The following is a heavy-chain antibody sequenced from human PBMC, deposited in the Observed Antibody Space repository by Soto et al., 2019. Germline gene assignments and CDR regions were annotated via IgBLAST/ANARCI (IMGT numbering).Heavy chain of an antibody. Sequence: SETLSLTCAVSGGSISGSNWWSWVRQPPGKGLEWIGYIYYSGSTNYNPSLKSRVTISVDTSKNQFSLKLSSVTAADTAVYYCARYCTNGVCSNPYYYYGMDVWGQGTTVTVSS. CDR2: IYYSGST. D-gene: IGHD2-8*01. V-gene: IGHV4-4*02. J-gene: IGHJ6*02. CDR3: ARYCTNGVCSNPYYYYGMDV. CDR1: GGSISGSNW.